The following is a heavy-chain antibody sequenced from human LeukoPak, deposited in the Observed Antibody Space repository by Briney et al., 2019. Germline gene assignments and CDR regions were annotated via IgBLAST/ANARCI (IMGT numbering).Heavy chain of an antibody. D-gene: IGHD6-13*01. V-gene: IGHV3-21*01. CDR2: ISRSSSYI. CDR3: ARDFGDSSSWCY. CDR1: GFTFSSYS. J-gene: IGHJ4*02. Sequence: PGGSLRLSCAASGFTFSSYSMNWVRQAPGKGLEWVSSISRSSSYIYYADSVKGRFTISRDNAKNSLYPQMNSLRAEDTAVYYCARDFGDSSSWCYWGQGTLVTVSS.